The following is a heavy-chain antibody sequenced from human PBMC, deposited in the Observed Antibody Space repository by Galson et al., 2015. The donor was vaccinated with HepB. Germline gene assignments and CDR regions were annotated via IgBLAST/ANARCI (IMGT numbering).Heavy chain of an antibody. V-gene: IGHV3-30*04. CDR2: ISYDGSNK. Sequence: SLRLSCAASGFTFSSYAMHWVRQAPGKGLEWVAVISYDGSNKYYADSVKGRFTISRDNSKNTLYLQMNSLRAEDTAVYYCARERTVSSSSWSNYPFDYWGQGTLVTVSS. J-gene: IGHJ4*02. CDR1: GFTFSSYA. D-gene: IGHD6-13*01. CDR3: ARERTVSSSSWSNYPFDY.